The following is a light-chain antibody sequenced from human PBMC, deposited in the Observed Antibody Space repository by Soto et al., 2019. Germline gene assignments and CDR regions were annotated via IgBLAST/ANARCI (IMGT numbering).Light chain of an antibody. CDR1: SSEVGGYDF. CDR3: CSYAGSYTLV. Sequence: QSVLTQPRSVSGSPGQSVTISCTGTSSEVGGYDFVSWYQQHPGKAPKLMIYDISKRPSGVPDRFSGSKSGNTASLTISGLQAEDEADYYCCSYAGSYTLVFGGGTQLTVL. V-gene: IGLV2-11*01. CDR2: DIS. J-gene: IGLJ2*01.